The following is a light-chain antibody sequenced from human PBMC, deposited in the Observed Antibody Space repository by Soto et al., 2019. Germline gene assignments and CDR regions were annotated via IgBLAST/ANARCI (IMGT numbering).Light chain of an antibody. CDR3: QHYNNWPPDT. J-gene: IGKJ2*01. CDR1: QSVSSN. V-gene: IGKV3-15*01. Sequence: EIVMTQSPATLSVSPGERATLSCRASQSVSSNLAWYQQKPGQAPRLLIYSASTRATGIPARFSGSGSGTEFTLTVSSLQPEDFAVYYCQHYNNWPPDTFGQGTKLEIK. CDR2: SAS.